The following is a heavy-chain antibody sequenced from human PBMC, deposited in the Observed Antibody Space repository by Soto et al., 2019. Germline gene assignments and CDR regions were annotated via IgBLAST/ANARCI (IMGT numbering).Heavy chain of an antibody. CDR2: IFHTGTP. CDR3: AREASVGTSPFSNSGWYGYFDY. D-gene: IGHD6-19*01. J-gene: IGHJ4*02. CDR1: GGSISPYY. V-gene: IGHV4-59*01. Sequence: SDTLSLTCTVSGGSISPYYWSWIRHPPGGGLEWIGYIFHTGTPRYSPSLESRVTISVDSSKNQVYLKLTSVTAADTAVYFCAREASVGTSPFSNSGWYGYFDYWGPGALVT.